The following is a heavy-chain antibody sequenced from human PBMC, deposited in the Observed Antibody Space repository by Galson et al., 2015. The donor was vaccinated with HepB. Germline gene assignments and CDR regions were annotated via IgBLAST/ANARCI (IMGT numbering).Heavy chain of an antibody. D-gene: IGHD3-10*01. CDR2: ISSNGGST. Sequence: SLRLSCAASGFTFSSYAIHWVRQAPGKGLEYVSAISSNGGSTYYANSVKGRFTISRDNSKNTLYLQMGSLRAEDMAVYYCARYAPITMVRGVIGMDVWGQGTTVTVSS. J-gene: IGHJ6*02. CDR3: ARYAPITMVRGVIGMDV. CDR1: GFTFSSYA. V-gene: IGHV3-64*01.